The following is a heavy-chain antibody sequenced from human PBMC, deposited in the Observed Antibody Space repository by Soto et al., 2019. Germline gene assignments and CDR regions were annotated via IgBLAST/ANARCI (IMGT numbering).Heavy chain of an antibody. CDR3: TTDPGDTMIVVFDY. CDR1: GFTFSNAW. V-gene: IGHV3-15*07. D-gene: IGHD3-22*01. CDR2: IKSKTDGGTT. J-gene: IGHJ4*02. Sequence: GGSLRLSCAASGFTFSNAWMNWVRQAPGKGLEWVGRIKSKTDGGTTDYAAPVKGRFTISRDDSKNTLYLQMNSLKTEDTAVYYCTTDPGDTMIVVFDYWGQGTLVTVSS.